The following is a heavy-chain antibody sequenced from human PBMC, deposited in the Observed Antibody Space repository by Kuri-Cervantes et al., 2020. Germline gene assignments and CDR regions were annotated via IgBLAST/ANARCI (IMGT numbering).Heavy chain of an antibody. CDR3: ARDFTISDAFDI. Sequence: GESLKISCAASGFTFSSYSMNWVRQAPGKGLEWVSYISSSSSTIYYADSVQGRFTISRDTSKNRLYLQMNSLTTEDTAVYYCARDFTISDAFDIWGQGTMVTVSS. J-gene: IGHJ3*02. CDR2: ISSSSSTI. D-gene: IGHD3-9*01. V-gene: IGHV3-48*01. CDR1: GFTFSSYS.